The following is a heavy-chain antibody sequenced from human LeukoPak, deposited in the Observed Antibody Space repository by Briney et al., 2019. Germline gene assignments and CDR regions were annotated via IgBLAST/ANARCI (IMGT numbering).Heavy chain of an antibody. CDR1: GGTFSSYA. CDR3: ARKKGYSSFYDYYYMDV. CDR2: IIPIFGTA. J-gene: IGHJ6*03. Sequence: SVKVSCKASGGTFSSYAISWVRQAPGQGLEWMGGIIPIFGTANYAQKFQGRVTITTEESTSTAYMQLSSLRSEDTAVYYCARKKGYSSFYDYYYMDVWGKGTTVTVSS. V-gene: IGHV1-69*05. D-gene: IGHD6-6*01.